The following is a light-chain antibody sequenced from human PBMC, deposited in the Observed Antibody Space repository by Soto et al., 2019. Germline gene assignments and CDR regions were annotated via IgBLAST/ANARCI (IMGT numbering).Light chain of an antibody. V-gene: IGKV3D-20*02. CDR1: QSVSSSY. J-gene: IGKJ1*01. CDR3: QQYSDWPIT. Sequence: EIVLTQSPATLSLSPGERATLSCRASQSVSSSYLAWYQQNPGQAPRRLIYGASTRATAVPDRFSGSGSGTDFTLTITSLQSDDFAVYFCQQYSDWPITFGQGTKVDI. CDR2: GAS.